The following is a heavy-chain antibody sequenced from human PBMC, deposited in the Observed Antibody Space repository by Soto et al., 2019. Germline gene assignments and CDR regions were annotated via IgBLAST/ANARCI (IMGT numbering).Heavy chain of an antibody. D-gene: IGHD2-21*02. CDR2: IYYSGST. CDR1: GGSISSGGYY. V-gene: IGHV4-31*03. J-gene: IGHJ6*02. CDR3: ARVCGGDCHYGMDV. Sequence: QVQLQESGPGLVKPSQTLSLTCTVSGGSISSGGYYWSWIRQHPGKGLEWIGYIYYSGSTYYNPSLKRRVTISVDTSKTQFSLQLSSVPAADTAVYYCARVCGGDCHYGMDVWGQGTTVTVSS.